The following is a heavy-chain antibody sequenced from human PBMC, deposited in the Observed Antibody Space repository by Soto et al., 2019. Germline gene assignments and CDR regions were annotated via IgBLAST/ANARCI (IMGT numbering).Heavy chain of an antibody. CDR3: ARTSMQSRGYSYGHGGMDV. CDR1: GYSFTSYW. J-gene: IGHJ6*02. V-gene: IGHV5-10-1*01. D-gene: IGHD5-18*01. CDR2: IDPSDSYT. Sequence: EVQLVQSGAEVKKPGESLRISCKGSGYSFTSYWISWVRQMPGKGLEWMGRIDPSDSYTNYSPSFQGHVTLSADKSISTAYLQWSSLKASDTAMYYCARTSMQSRGYSYGHGGMDVWGQGTTVTVSS.